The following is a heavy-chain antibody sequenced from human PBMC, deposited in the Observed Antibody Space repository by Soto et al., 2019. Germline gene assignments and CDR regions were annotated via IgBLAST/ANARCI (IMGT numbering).Heavy chain of an antibody. CDR1: GGTFSSYT. V-gene: IGHV1-69*02. CDR2: IIPILGIA. CDR3: ARALVPLREYFAY. J-gene: IGHJ4*02. Sequence: SVKVSCKASGGTFSSYTISWVRQAPGQGLEWMGRIIPILGIANYAQKFQGRVTITADKSTSTAYMELSSLRSEDTAVYYCARALVPLREYFAYWGQGPLVTVSS.